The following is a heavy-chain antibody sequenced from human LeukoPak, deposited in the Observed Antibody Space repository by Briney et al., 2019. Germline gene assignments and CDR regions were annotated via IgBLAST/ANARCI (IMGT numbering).Heavy chain of an antibody. CDR2: IYGGGDTT. D-gene: IGHD2-2*01. CDR3: AKDRTVVPLAYWYFDL. J-gene: IGHJ2*01. CDR1: RFTLSSHD. Sequence: GGSLRLSCAFSRFTLSSHDMTGFPQAPEKGLEWVASIYGGGDTTFYADSVRGRFTISRDNSKTALYLQLNSLSADDSAIYYCAKDRTVVPLAYWYFDLWGRGTLVTVSS. V-gene: IGHV3-23*01.